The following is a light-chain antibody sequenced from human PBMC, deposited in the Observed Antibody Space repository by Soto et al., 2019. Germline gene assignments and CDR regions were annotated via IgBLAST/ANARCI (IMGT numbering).Light chain of an antibody. V-gene: IGKV3-20*01. Sequence: EIVLTQSPGTLSLSPGERATLSCRASQSVTSNYLGWYQQKPGQAPRLLIYGASTRATGIPDRFRGSGSGTDLTLTISRLEPEDFAVYYCQQYGSSGTVFGQGTRLEIK. CDR3: QQYGSSGTV. CDR1: QSVTSNY. J-gene: IGKJ5*01. CDR2: GAS.